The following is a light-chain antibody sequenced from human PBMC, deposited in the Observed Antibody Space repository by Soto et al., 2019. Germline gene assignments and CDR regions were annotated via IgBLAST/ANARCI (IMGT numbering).Light chain of an antibody. Sequence: SYELTQPPSVSVAPGQTARITCGGNNIGAKSVLWYQQKPGQAPVVVVYDDSDRPSGIPERFSGSNSGNTATLTISGVEAGDEADYYCQVWGTGSDHPFGTGTKVTVL. CDR1: NIGAKS. V-gene: IGLV3-21*02. J-gene: IGLJ1*01. CDR3: QVWGTGSDHP. CDR2: DDS.